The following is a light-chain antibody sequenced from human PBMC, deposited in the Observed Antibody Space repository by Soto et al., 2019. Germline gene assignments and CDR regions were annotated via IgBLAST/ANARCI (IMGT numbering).Light chain of an antibody. CDR3: QSFDNSLSGSV. CDR2: NVY. V-gene: IGLV2-14*03. Sequence: QSALTQPASVSGSPGQSITIFCTGTSSDIGIYNFVSWYQQHPGKAPKLMIYNVYSRPSGVSSRFSGSKSGNTASLTISWLQAEDEADYYCQSFDNSLSGSVFGGGTQLTVL. CDR1: SSDIGIYNF. J-gene: IGLJ2*01.